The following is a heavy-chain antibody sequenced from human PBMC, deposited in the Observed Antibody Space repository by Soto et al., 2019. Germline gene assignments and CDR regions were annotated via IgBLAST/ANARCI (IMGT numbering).Heavy chain of an antibody. CDR1: GGSISSSSYY. J-gene: IGHJ4*02. CDR2: IHYSGST. CDR3: ARGRRYSSSWYSDY. V-gene: IGHV4-39*01. D-gene: IGHD6-13*01. Sequence: QLQLQESGPGLVKPSETLSLTCTVSGGSISSSSYYWGWIRQPPGKGLEWIGSIHYSGSTYYTPSLKGRVTISADTSKNQISLKLSSVTAADPAVYYCARGRRYSSSWYSDYWGQGTLVTVSS.